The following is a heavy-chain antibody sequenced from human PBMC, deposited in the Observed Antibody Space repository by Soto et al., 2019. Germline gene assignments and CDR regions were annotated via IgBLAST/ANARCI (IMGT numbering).Heavy chain of an antibody. Sequence: GESLKISCKGSGYSFAGYWITWVRPKSGKGLEWMGRIDPSDSQTYYSPSFRGHVTISVTKSITTVFLQWSSLRASDTAMYYCARQIYDSDTGPNFQYYFDSWGQGTPVTVSS. CDR2: IDPSDSQT. CDR1: GYSFAGYW. D-gene: IGHD3-22*01. J-gene: IGHJ4*02. V-gene: IGHV5-10-1*01. CDR3: ARQIYDSDTGPNFQYYFDS.